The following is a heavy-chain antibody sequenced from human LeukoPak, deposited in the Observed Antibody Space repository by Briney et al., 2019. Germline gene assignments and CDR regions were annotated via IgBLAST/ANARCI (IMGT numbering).Heavy chain of an antibody. Sequence: GGSLRLSCAASGFTFSSYAMSWVRQAPGKGLEWVASIKQDGTETHYVDSVKGRFTISKDNAKNSLYLQLNSLRAEDTAVYYCAREDHSNYEYWGQGTLVTVSS. CDR2: IKQDGTET. D-gene: IGHD4-11*01. V-gene: IGHV3-7*03. J-gene: IGHJ4*02. CDR3: AREDHSNYEY. CDR1: GFTFSSYA.